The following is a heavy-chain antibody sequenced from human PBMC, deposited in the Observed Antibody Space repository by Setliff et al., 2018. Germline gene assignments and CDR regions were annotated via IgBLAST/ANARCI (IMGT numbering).Heavy chain of an antibody. CDR1: CDSISAAS. J-gene: IGHJ4*02. CDR2: VYYSGAA. CDR3: AKGGTYRYFDF. V-gene: IGHV4-59*01. Sequence: PSETLSLTCNVSCDSISAASIMAWIRQPPGKGLEFIGYVYYSGAAKYDPSLESRVTMSVDASKNQFSLRMNSVTAADTAVYYCAKGGTYRYFDFWGPGTLVTVSS.